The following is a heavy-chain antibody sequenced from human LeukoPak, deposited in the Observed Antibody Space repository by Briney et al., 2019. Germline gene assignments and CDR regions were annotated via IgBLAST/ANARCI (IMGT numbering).Heavy chain of an antibody. CDR2: ISYDGSNK. CDR3: AGGELSAFDY. CDR1: GFTFSSYA. Sequence: GRSLRLSCAASGFTFSSYAMHWVRHAPGKGLEWVAVISYDGSNKYYADSVKGRFTISRGNSKNTLYLQMNSLRAEDTAVYYCAGGELSAFDYWGQGTLVTVSS. V-gene: IGHV3-30*04. D-gene: IGHD3-16*02. J-gene: IGHJ4*02.